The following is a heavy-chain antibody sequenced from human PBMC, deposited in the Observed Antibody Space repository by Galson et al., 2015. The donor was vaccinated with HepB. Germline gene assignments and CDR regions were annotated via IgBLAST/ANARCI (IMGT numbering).Heavy chain of an antibody. J-gene: IGHJ4*02. D-gene: IGHD3-9*01. Sequence: SVKVSCKASGYTFTGYYMHWVRQAPGQGLEWMGRINPNSGGTNYAQKFQGRVTMTRDTSISTAYMELSRLRSDDTAVYYCARVSPYDILTGYYATVFDYWGQGTLVTVSS. CDR1: GYTFTGYY. V-gene: IGHV1-2*06. CDR3: ARVSPYDILTGYYATVFDY. CDR2: INPNSGGT.